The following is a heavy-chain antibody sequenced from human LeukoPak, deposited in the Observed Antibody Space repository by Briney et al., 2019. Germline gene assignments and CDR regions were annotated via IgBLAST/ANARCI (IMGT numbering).Heavy chain of an antibody. V-gene: IGHV3-7*01. CDR2: IKKDGSGK. Sequence: PGGSLRLSCAASGFTFSNYWMTWVRQAPGKGLEWVGDIKKDGSGKYYVESLKGRFTISRDNVKNSLYLQMNSLRAEDTAVYYCARDLQDGVPTGYWGQGTLVIVS. D-gene: IGHD4-17*01. J-gene: IGHJ4*02. CDR3: ARDLQDGVPTGY. CDR1: GFTFSNYW.